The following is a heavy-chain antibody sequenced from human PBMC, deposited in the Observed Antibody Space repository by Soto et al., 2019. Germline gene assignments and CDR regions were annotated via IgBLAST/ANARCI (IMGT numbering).Heavy chain of an antibody. CDR2: ISGSGAST. V-gene: IGHV3-23*01. J-gene: IGHJ6*03. CDR1: EFTFSTYT. Sequence: GGSLRLSCAASEFTFSTYTMTWVRQAPGKGLEWVSAISGSGASTTYADSVKGRFTISRDNSKNMVYLQMNSLRDEDTALYYCARGASGYYFMDVWGQWTTVTVSS. CDR3: ARGASGYYFMDV. D-gene: IGHD7-27*01.